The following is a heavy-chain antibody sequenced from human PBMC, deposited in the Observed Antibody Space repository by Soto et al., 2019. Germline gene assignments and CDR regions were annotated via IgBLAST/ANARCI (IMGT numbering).Heavy chain of an antibody. J-gene: IGHJ4*02. Sequence: GGSLRLSCGASGFTFSSYWMHWVRQAPGKGLVWVSRINSDGSSTSYADSVKGRFTISRDNARNTLYLQMNSLRAEDTAVYYCSRVREYDFWSGYQYYFDYWGQGTLVTVSS. V-gene: IGHV3-74*01. CDR3: SRVREYDFWSGYQYYFDY. D-gene: IGHD3-3*01. CDR2: INSDGSST. CDR1: GFTFSSYW.